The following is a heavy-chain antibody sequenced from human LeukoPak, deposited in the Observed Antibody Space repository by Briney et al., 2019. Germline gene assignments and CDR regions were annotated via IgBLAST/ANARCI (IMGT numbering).Heavy chain of an antibody. CDR3: ARDGNAHAFDI. J-gene: IGHJ3*02. V-gene: IGHV3-30*04. CDR1: GFTLSSYA. CDR2: ISYDGSNK. Sequence: PGGSLRLSCAASGFTLSSYAMHWVRQAPGKGLEWVAVISYDGSNKYYADSVKGRFTISRDNSKNTLYLQMNSLRAEDTAVYYCARDGNAHAFDIWGQGTMVTVSS. D-gene: IGHD4-23*01.